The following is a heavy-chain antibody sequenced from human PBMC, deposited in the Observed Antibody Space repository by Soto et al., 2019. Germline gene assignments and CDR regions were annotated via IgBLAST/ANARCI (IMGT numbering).Heavy chain of an antibody. CDR2: IYYSGTT. J-gene: IGHJ4*02. CDR3: ARHARSALNTWIDY. Sequence: QVQLQESGPGLVKPSETLSLTCTVSGDSSSSYYWSWIRQPPGKRLEWIGYIYYSGTTNYNPSLTSRVTMSVDTSKNQFSLKLSSVTAADTAMYYCARHARSALNTWIDYWGQGTLVTVSS. V-gene: IGHV4-59*08. D-gene: IGHD1-1*01. CDR1: GDSSSSYY.